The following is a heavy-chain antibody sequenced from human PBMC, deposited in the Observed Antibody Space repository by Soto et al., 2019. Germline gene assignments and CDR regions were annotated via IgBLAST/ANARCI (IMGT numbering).Heavy chain of an antibody. CDR2: ISPYSGNL. V-gene: IGHV1-18*01. CDR1: GYIFVNYG. CDR3: AMVDNYVTPTPQDV. J-gene: IGHJ6*02. Sequence: QVQLVQSGDEVRKPGSSVKVSCKASGYIFVNYGIAWVRQAPGQGLEWMGWISPYSGNLHYASKVQGRPTMTTDTSTSAAYMDLGGLTSDDTPGYYCAMVDNYVTPTPQDVWGQGPTVTVSS. D-gene: IGHD3-16*01.